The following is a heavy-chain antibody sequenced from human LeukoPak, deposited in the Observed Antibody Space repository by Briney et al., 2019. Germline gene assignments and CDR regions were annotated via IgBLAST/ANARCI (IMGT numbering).Heavy chain of an antibody. D-gene: IGHD3-9*01. Sequence: ASVKVSCKASGGTFSSYAISWVRQATGQGLEWMGWMNPNSGNTGYAQKFQGRVTMTRNTSISTAYMELSSLRSEDTAVYYCAGDSGDRYFDWLPYYFDYWGQGTLVTVSS. CDR2: MNPNSGNT. CDR3: AGDSGDRYFDWLPYYFDY. J-gene: IGHJ4*02. CDR1: GGTFSSYA. V-gene: IGHV1-8*02.